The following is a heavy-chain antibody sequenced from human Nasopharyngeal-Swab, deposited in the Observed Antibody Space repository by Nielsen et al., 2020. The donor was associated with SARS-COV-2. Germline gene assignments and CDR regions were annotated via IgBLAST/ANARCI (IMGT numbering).Heavy chain of an antibody. CDR2: FFYSGTP. D-gene: IGHD6-19*01. CDR3: ARDSSGWHY. J-gene: IGHJ4*02. CDR1: GGSIKSYY. V-gene: IGHV4-59*01. Sequence: SATLSRTCSGAGGSIKSYYWSWVRQPPGKGLEWIGNFFYSGTPNYNPSLKSRVTISVDAPRNQFSLRLNSVTSADTAMYYCARDSSGWHYWGQGTLVTVSS.